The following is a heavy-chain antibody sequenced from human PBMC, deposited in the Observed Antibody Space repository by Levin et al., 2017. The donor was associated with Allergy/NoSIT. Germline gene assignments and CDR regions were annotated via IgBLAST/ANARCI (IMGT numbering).Heavy chain of an antibody. CDR1: GFTFSDYY. Sequence: GGSLRLSCAASGFTFSDYYMSWIRQAPGKGLEWVSYISSSSSYTNYADSVKGRFTISRDNAKNSLYLQMNSLRAEDTAVYYCAREAYSSSWYEIPQGYNWFDPWGQGTLVTVSS. CDR2: ISSSSSYT. D-gene: IGHD6-13*01. J-gene: IGHJ5*02. V-gene: IGHV3-11*05. CDR3: AREAYSSSWYEIPQGYNWFDP.